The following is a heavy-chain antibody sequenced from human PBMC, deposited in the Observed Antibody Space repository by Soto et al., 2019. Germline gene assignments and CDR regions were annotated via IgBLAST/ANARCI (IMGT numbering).Heavy chain of an antibody. CDR1: GGSISSSSYY. CDR2: IYYSGST. J-gene: IGHJ5*02. Sequence: PSETLSLTCTVSGGSISSSSYYWGWIRQPPGKGLEWIGSIYYSGSTYYNPSLKSRVTISVDTSKNQFSLKLSSVTAADTAVYYCASLIYDYIWGSYRPNWFDPRGQGTLVTVSS. D-gene: IGHD3-16*02. CDR3: ASLIYDYIWGSYRPNWFDP. V-gene: IGHV4-39*01.